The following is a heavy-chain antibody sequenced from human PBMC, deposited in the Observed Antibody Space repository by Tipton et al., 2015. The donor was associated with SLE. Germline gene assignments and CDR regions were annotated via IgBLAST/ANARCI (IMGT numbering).Heavy chain of an antibody. J-gene: IGHJ6*03. CDR3: ARTGGAGDLYYYYMDV. Sequence: TLSLTCTVSGGSISSSSYYWGWIRQPPGKGLEWIGSIYYSGSTYYNPSLKGRVTISVDTSKNQFSLKLSSVTAADTAVYYCARTGGAGDLYYYYMDVWGKGTTVTVSS. CDR2: IYYSGST. V-gene: IGHV4-39*07. CDR1: GGSISSSSYY. D-gene: IGHD7-27*01.